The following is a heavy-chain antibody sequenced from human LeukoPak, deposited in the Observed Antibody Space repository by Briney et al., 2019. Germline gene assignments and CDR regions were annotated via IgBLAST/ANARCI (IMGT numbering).Heavy chain of an antibody. J-gene: IGHJ5*02. Sequence: GSLRLSCAASGFTFSSYWMSWVRQAPGKGLEWIGYIYYSGSTNYNPSLKSRVTISVDTSKNQFSLKVSSVSAADTAVYYCARAYSSSWYWNWFDPWGQGTLVTVSS. V-gene: IGHV4-59*08. CDR3: ARAYSSSWYWNWFDP. CDR2: IYYSGST. D-gene: IGHD6-13*01. CDR1: GFTFSSYW.